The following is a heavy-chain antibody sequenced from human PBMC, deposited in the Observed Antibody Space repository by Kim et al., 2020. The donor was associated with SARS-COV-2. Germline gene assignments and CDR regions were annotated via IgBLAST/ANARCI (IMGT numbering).Heavy chain of an antibody. CDR3: ARRARDSSWYDY. Sequence: SETLSLTCTVSGGSISSYYWSWIRQPPGKGMEWIGYIYYSGSTNYNPSLKSRVTISVDTSKNQFSLTLSSVTAADTAVFYCARRARDSSWYDYWGEGTLV. CDR1: GGSISSYY. CDR2: IYYSGST. D-gene: IGHD6-13*01. V-gene: IGHV4-59*13. J-gene: IGHJ4*02.